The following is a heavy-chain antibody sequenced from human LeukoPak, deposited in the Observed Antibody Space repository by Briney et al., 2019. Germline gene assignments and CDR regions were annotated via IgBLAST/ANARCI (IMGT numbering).Heavy chain of an antibody. CDR2: INPNSGDT. V-gene: IGHV1-2*02. Sequence: ASVKVSCKASGYTFTGYYMHWVRQAPGQGLEWIGWINPNSGDTNYAQKFQGRVTMTRDTSTSTVYMELSSLRSEDTAVYYCARGASTYYGSGSYYRDYWGQGTLVTVSS. D-gene: IGHD3-10*01. CDR1: GYTFTGYY. J-gene: IGHJ4*02. CDR3: ARGASTYYGSGSYYRDY.